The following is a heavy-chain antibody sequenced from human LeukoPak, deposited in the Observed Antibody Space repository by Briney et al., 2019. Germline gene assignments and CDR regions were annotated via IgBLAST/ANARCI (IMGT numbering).Heavy chain of an antibody. J-gene: IGHJ4*02. CDR3: ARGPGYSYGHQDY. Sequence: SVKVSCKASGGTFSSYAISWVREAPGQGLEWMGGIIPIFGTANYAQKFQGRVTITADKSTSTAYMELSSLRSDDTAVYYCARGPGYSYGHQDYWGQGTLVTVSS. CDR2: IIPIFGTA. CDR1: GGTFSSYA. V-gene: IGHV1-69*06. D-gene: IGHD5-18*01.